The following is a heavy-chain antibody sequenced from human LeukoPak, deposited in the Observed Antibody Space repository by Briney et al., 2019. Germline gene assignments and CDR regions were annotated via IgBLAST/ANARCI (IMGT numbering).Heavy chain of an antibody. D-gene: IGHD2-8*01. Sequence: PGGSLRLSCAASGFTFSRYWMYWVRQAPGKGLVWVSGINRDGSETKYADSVKGRFTISRDNTENTLYLQMNSLRAEDTALYYCVRMLDSDYWVQGTLVTVSS. CDR1: GFTFSRYW. J-gene: IGHJ4*02. CDR3: VRMLDSDY. V-gene: IGHV3-74*03. CDR2: INRDGSET.